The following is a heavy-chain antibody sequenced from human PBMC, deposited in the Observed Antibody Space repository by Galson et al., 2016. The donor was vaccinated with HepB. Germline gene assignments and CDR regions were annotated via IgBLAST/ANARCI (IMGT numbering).Heavy chain of an antibody. V-gene: IGHV1-3*01. D-gene: IGHD3-10*01. CDR2: INAGNGDT. Sequence: SVKVSCKASGYTFTNYAIHWVRQAPGQRLEWMGWINAGNGDTKSSQKFQGRVTITRDTSASTAYMELSNLKSEDTAVYYCARAGGILGVIGFDYWGQGTLVTVSS. CDR3: ARAGGILGVIGFDY. CDR1: GYTFTNYA. J-gene: IGHJ4*02.